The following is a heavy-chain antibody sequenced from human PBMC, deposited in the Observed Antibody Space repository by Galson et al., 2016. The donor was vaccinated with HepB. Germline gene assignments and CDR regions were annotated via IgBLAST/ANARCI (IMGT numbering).Heavy chain of an antibody. CDR1: GFSLSTTGEA. CDR3: AHRRSGYCNTVNCLYFDY. D-gene: IGHD2-15*01. Sequence: PELVKPTQTLTLTCTFSGFSLSTTGEAVGWTRQPPGKALEWLALIHWNDDKRYSPSLKSRLTITKDTPKNQVVLTVTNMDPVDTATYFCAHRRSGYCNTVNCLYFDYWGQGTLATVSS. V-gene: IGHV2-5*01. J-gene: IGHJ4*02. CDR2: IHWNDDK.